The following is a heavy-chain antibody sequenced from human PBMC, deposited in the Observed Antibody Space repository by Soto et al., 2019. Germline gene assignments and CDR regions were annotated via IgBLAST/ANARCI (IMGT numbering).Heavy chain of an antibody. CDR2: ISYDGSNK. CDR1: GFTFSSYA. Sequence: QVQLVESGGGVVQPGRSLRLSCAASGFTFSSYAMHWVRQAPGKGLEWVAVISYDGSNKYYADSVKGRVTISRDNSKNTLYLQMNSLRAEDTAVYYCARGHGSGGTLDYCGQGTLVTVSS. CDR3: ARGHGSGGTLDY. J-gene: IGHJ4*02. V-gene: IGHV3-30-3*01. D-gene: IGHD3-10*01.